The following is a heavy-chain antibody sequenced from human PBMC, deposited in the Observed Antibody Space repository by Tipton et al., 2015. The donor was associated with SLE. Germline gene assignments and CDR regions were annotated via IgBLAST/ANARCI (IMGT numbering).Heavy chain of an antibody. J-gene: IGHJ4*02. CDR1: GFTVSGNY. CDR3: ARQIGTADDY. CDR2: IYAGGAT. V-gene: IGHV3-53*01. D-gene: IGHD6-13*01. Sequence: QLVQSGGGLIQPGGSLRLSCAASGFTVSGNYMNWVRQAPGKGLEWVSVIYAGGATYYADSVKGRFTISRDESKNTVYLQMDSLRVEDTAVYYCARQIGTADDYWGQGTLVTVSS.